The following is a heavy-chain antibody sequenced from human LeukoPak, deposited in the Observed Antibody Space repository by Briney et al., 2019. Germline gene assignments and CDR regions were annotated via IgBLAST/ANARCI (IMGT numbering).Heavy chain of an antibody. CDR2: ISSSGSTI. V-gene: IGHV3-48*03. CDR3: AELGITMIGGV. Sequence: GGSLRLSCAASGFTVSSIYMNWVRQAPGKGLEWVSYISSSGSTIYYADSVKGRFTISRDNAKNSLYLQMNSLRAEDTAVYYCAELGITMIGGVWGKGTTVTISS. CDR1: GFTVSSIY. D-gene: IGHD3-10*02. J-gene: IGHJ6*04.